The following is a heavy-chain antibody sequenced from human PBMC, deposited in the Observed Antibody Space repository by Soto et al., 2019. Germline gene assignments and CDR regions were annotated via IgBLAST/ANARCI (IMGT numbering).Heavy chain of an antibody. J-gene: IGHJ4*02. CDR2: IKKDGSEK. Sequence: EVQLVESGGGLVQPGGSLRLSCAASGFTFSDNWMSWVRQAPGKGLECVANIKKDGSEKYYVDPVKGRFTISRDNAKNALYLHMNSLSAEDTAVYYFATSMGRGGSDYWRQGTLVAVSS. CDR3: ATSMGRGGSDY. V-gene: IGHV3-7*05. D-gene: IGHD3-10*01. CDR1: GFTFSDNW.